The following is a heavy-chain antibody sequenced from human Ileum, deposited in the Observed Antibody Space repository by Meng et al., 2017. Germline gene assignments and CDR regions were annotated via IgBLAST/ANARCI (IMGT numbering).Heavy chain of an antibody. V-gene: IGHV4-34*01. J-gene: IGHJ4*02. Sequence: VQSRQWGAGLLHPSETLSLPWAVHGGSFSGYYWSWIRQPPEKGLEWIGEIHHSGSTNYNPSLKSRVTTSVDTSKNQFSLKLTSVTAADTAVYYCARGAWLVRGVIISSFDYWGQGALVTVSS. CDR3: ARGAWLVRGVIISSFDY. CDR2: IHHSGST. CDR1: GGSFSGYY. D-gene: IGHD3-10*01.